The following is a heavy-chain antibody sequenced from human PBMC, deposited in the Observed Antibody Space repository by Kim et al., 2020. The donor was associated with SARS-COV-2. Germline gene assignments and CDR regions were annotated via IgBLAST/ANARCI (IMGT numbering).Heavy chain of an antibody. V-gene: IGHV3-48*02. D-gene: IGHD6-13*01. CDR3: ARKAFEWAASGTWDH. CDR1: GFTFSSFG. J-gene: IGHJ4*02. CDR2: ISDSGKIV. Sequence: GGSLRLSCEASGFTFSSFGMNWVRLAPGKGLEWVSYISDSGKIVDYADSVKGRFTISRDNAKNSVYLHMNSLRDEDTAVYYCARKAFEWAASGTWDHWGQGTLVTVSS.